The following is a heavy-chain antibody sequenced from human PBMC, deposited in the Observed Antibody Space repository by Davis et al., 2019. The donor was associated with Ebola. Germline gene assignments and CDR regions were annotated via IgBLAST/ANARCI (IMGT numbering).Heavy chain of an antibody. J-gene: IGHJ4*02. V-gene: IGHV4-34*01. D-gene: IGHD2-2*02. CDR2: INRGGGT. Sequence: GSLRLSCAVYGASFSGYYWSWIRQPPGKGLEWIGEINRGGGTNYNPSLKSRVTISVDTSKNQFSLKLSSVTAADTAVYYCARDRYRRVDYWGQGTLVTVSS. CDR1: GASFSGYY. CDR3: ARDRYRRVDY.